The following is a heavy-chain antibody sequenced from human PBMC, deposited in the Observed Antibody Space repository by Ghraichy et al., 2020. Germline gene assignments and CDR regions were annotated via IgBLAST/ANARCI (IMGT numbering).Heavy chain of an antibody. Sequence: LSLTCAASGFTFSSYWMSWVRQAPGKGLEWVANIKQVGSEKYYVDSVKGRFTISRDNAKNSLYLQMNTLGAEDTAVYYCARGGDYLEYWGQGTLVTGSS. V-gene: IGHV3-7*03. CDR3: ARGGDYLEY. J-gene: IGHJ4*02. D-gene: IGHD4-17*01. CDR1: GFTFSSYW. CDR2: IKQVGSEK.